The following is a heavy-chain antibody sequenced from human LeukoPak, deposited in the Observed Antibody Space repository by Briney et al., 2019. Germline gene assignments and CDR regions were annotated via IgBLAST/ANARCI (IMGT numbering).Heavy chain of an antibody. CDR3: ARGVVAPAAMVGAGFFDY. CDR1: GGTFSSYA. J-gene: IGHJ4*02. D-gene: IGHD2-2*01. CDR2: IIPIFGTA. V-gene: IGHV1-69*13. Sequence: ASVKVSCKASGGTFSSYAISWVRQAPGQGLEWMGGIIPIFGTANYAQKFQGRVTITADESTSTAYMELSSLRSEDTAVYYCARGVVAPAAMVGAGFFDYWGQGTLVTVSS.